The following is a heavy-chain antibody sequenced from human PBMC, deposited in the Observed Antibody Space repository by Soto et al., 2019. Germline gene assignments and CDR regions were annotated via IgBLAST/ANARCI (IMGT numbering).Heavy chain of an antibody. V-gene: IGHV2-5*01. D-gene: IGHD1-20*01. CDR1: GFSLSTGGVG. Sequence: QITLKESGPTLVKPTQTLTLTCNFSGFSLSTGGVGVAWVRQPPGKALEWLTLIYWNGETRTSPSLANRRTVTNAASKIQVALTITIMTPVHTPTYYCPHLPPFAHYNLDYRGQGIRVTVSS. CDR3: PHLPPFAHYNLDY. CDR2: IYWNGET. J-gene: IGHJ4*02.